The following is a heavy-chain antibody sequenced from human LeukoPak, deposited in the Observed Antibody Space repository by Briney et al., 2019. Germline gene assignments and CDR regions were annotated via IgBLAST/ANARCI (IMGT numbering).Heavy chain of an antibody. CDR1: GFTFSSYA. CDR3: ARGVGYCSSTSCRSRFDP. D-gene: IGHD2-2*01. CDR2: ISYDGSNK. J-gene: IGHJ5*02. V-gene: IGHV3-30*04. Sequence: QPGGSLRLSCAASGFTFSSYAMHWVRQAPGKGLEWVAVISYDGSNKYYADSVKGRFTISRDNSKNTLYLQMNSLRAEDTAVYYCARGVGYCSSTSCRSRFDPWGQGTLVTVSS.